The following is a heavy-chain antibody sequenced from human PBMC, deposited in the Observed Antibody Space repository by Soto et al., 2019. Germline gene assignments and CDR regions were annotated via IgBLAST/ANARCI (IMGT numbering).Heavy chain of an antibody. J-gene: IGHJ6*02. CDR1: GFTFSSYS. CDR3: ASCGGSSSPYYYYGMDV. CDR2: ISSSSSYI. Sequence: GGSLRLSCAASGFTFSSYSMTWVRQAPGKGLEWVSSISSSSSYIYYADSVKGRFTISRDNAKNSLYLQMNSLRAEDTAVYYCASCGGSSSPYYYYGMDVRGQGTTVTVSS. V-gene: IGHV3-21*01. D-gene: IGHD6-6*01.